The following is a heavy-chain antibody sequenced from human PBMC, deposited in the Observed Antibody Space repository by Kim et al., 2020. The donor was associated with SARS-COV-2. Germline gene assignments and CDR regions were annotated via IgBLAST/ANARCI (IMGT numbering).Heavy chain of an antibody. J-gene: IGHJ4*02. CDR2: IYHSGST. CDR1: GGSISSGGYS. CDR3: ASSSIAARWVFDY. Sequence: SETLSLTCAVSGGSISSGGYSWSWIRQPPGKGLEWIGYIYHSGSTYYNPSLKSRVTISVDRSKNQFSLKLSSATAADTAVYYCASSSIAARWVFDYWGQG. D-gene: IGHD6-6*01. V-gene: IGHV4-30-2*01.